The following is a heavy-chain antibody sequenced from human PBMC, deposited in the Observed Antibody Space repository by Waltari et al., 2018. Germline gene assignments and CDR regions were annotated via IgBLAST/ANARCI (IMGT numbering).Heavy chain of an antibody. CDR2: INPNSGGT. D-gene: IGHD6-13*01. V-gene: IGHV1-2*02. CDR1: GYTFTGHY. Sequence: QVQLVQSGAEVKKPGASVKVSCKASGYTFTGHYMHWVRQAPGQGLEWMGWINPNSGGTNYAQKFQGRVTMTRDTSISTAYMELSRLRSDDTAVYYCARDPTTSSSWTSYWYFDLWGRGTLVTVSS. CDR3: ARDPTTSSSWTSYWYFDL. J-gene: IGHJ2*01.